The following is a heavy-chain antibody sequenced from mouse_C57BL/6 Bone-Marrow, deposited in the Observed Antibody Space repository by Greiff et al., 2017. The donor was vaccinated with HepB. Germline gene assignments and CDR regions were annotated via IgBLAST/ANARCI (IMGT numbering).Heavy chain of an antibody. CDR1: GFTFSSYA. J-gene: IGHJ2*01. D-gene: IGHD3-1*01. CDR2: ISDGGSYT. CDR3: ARDHSLYYFDY. V-gene: IGHV5-4*01. Sequence: EVKLVESGGGLVKPGGSLKLSCAASGFTFSSYAMSWVRQTPEKRLEWVATISDGGSYTYYPDNVKGRFTISRDNAKNNLYLQMSHLKSEDTAMYYCARDHSLYYFDYWGQGTTLTVSS.